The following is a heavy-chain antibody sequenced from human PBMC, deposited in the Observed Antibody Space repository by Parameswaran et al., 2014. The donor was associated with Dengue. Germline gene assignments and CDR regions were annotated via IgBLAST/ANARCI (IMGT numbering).Heavy chain of an antibody. CDR1: GGSFSGYY. CDR2: INHSGST. J-gene: IGHJ4*02. Sequence: ASETLSLTCAVYGGSFSGYYWSWIRQPPGKGLEWIGEINHSGSTNYNPSLKSRVTISVDTSKNQFSLKLSSVTAADTAVYYCARSPIAARIAFDYWGQGTLVTVSS. V-gene: IGHV4-34*01. D-gene: IGHD6-6*01. CDR3: ARSPIAARIAFDY.